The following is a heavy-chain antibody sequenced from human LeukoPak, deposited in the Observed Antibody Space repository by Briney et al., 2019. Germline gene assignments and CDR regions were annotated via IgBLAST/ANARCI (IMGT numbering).Heavy chain of an antibody. V-gene: IGHV1-18*01. D-gene: IGHD3-3*01. Sequence: GAPVKVSCQASVYTFPKYGIYWVRQAPGQGLEWMGWISVYNGNTNYAQKFQGRVTMTTDTSTSTAYMELRSLRSDDTAVYYCTRGDGPAVRFLKLSYWGQGTLVTVSS. CDR3: TRGDGPAVRFLKLSY. J-gene: IGHJ4*02. CDR1: VYTFPKYG. CDR2: ISVYNGNT.